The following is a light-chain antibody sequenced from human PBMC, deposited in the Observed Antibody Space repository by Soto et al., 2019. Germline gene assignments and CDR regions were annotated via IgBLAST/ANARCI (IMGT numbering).Light chain of an antibody. J-gene: IGKJ1*01. CDR3: QQYGSSPWT. CDR2: GAS. Sequence: EIVLTQSPGTLSLSPGERATLSCRASQSVSSSYLAWYQQKPGQAPRPLLYGASSRAIGIPYRFSGSGSGTDFTLTISRLEPEDFAVYYCQQYGSSPWTFGQGTKVEIK. CDR1: QSVSSSY. V-gene: IGKV3-20*01.